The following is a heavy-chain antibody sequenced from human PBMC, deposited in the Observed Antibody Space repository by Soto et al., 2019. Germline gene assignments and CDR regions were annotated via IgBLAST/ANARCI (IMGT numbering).Heavy chain of an antibody. CDR1: GFTFSSYG. CDR3: ANDRLRMEVYYYSAMDV. D-gene: IGHD2-8*01. Sequence: GGSLRLSCAASGFTFSSYGMHWVRQAPGKGLEWVAVISYDGSNKYYADSVKGRFTISRDNSKNTLYLQMNSLRAEDPAVYSCANDRLRMEVYYYSAMDVWGQGTMAKVS. CDR2: ISYDGSNK. V-gene: IGHV3-30*18. J-gene: IGHJ6*02.